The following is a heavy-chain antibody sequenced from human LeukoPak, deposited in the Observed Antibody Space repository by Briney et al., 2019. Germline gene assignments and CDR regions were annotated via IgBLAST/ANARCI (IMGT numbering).Heavy chain of an antibody. CDR1: GFIITSHW. D-gene: IGHD1-1*01. J-gene: IGHJ3*02. CDR2: IKQDGSDK. CDR3: VRGRGTLDM. V-gene: IGHV3-7*01. Sequence: PGVAVRLSCEASGFIITSHWMSWVRQAPGKRPEWVANIKQDGSDKYYLDSVKGRFTISRDNAKNSLYLQMNSLRDEDTAMYYCVRGRGTLDMWGQETMVTVSS.